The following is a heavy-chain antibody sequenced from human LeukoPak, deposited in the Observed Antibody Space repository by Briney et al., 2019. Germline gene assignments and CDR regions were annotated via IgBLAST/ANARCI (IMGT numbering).Heavy chain of an antibody. D-gene: IGHD6-6*01. V-gene: IGHV1-2*02. CDR3: ARGGIAARPFDY. CDR1: GYTFTDYY. CDR2: VNPSSGDT. Sequence: ASVKVSCKASGYTFTDYYIHWVRQPPGQGLEWMGWVNPSSGDTDYAQKFQVSVTVTRDTSISTAYMELTSLKSDDTAVYYCARGGIAARPFDYWGQGTLVTVSS. J-gene: IGHJ4*02.